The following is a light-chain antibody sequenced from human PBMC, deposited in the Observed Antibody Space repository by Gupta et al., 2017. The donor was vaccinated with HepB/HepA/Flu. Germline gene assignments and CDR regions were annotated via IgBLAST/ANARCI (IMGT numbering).Light chain of an antibody. J-gene: IGLJ1*01. CDR2: EGN. Sequence: QSALTQPASVSGSPGQPRTRSCTGTSSDVGGYNYVSWYQQHPDNAPTFMRVEGNSRPSGVSKRCSGSTSCNTESLTLPTLPAEEDADEDYCYYQTSRTPMGVFGAGTKLTVL. CDR3: CYYQTSRTPMGV. V-gene: IGLV2-14*01. CDR1: SSDVGGYNY.